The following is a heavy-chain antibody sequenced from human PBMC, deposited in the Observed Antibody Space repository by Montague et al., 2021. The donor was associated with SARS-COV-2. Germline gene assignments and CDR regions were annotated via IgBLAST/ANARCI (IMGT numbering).Heavy chain of an antibody. CDR1: GFTFGDFT. CDR2: IGTAGKYT. J-gene: IGHJ4*02. Sequence: SLRLSCVASGFTFGDFTMHLFRQPPGKGLEWVSLIGTAGKYTNYSASVNGRFTITRDNSKNSLYLQMNSLKREDSALYYCAKDIPGYRGFDYWGQGTLVTVSS. V-gene: IGHV3-43*01. D-gene: IGHD5-24*01. CDR3: AKDIPGYRGFDY.